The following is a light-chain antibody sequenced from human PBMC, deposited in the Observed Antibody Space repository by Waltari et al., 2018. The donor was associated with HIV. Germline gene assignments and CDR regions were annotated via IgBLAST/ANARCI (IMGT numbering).Light chain of an antibody. CDR2: DDS. V-gene: IGLV3-21*02. J-gene: IGLJ2*01. CDR3: QVWDNNSEPNVA. Sequence: YVLTQAPSLSVAPGQTARITCGGNKIGTKSVHWYQQKPGQAPVLVVYDDSDRPSGIPRRFSGSNSRNTATLTISGVEAGDEADYYCQVWDNNSEPNVAFGGGTKLTV. CDR1: KIGTKS.